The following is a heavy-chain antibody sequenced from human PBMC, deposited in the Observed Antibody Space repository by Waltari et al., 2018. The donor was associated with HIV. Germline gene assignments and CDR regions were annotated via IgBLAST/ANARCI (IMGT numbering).Heavy chain of an antibody. CDR2: ISYRGIT. Sequence: QLQLQESGPGLVKPSETLSLTCTVSGDSISSSSYYWGWIRQPPGKGLEWIGSISYRGITYYNPSLKSRVTISVDTSKNQFSLKLSSVTAADTAVYYCARRAVVVTAKGPFDPWGQGTLVTVSS. J-gene: IGHJ5*02. CDR3: ARRAVVVTAKGPFDP. CDR1: GDSISSSSYY. V-gene: IGHV4-39*01. D-gene: IGHD2-21*02.